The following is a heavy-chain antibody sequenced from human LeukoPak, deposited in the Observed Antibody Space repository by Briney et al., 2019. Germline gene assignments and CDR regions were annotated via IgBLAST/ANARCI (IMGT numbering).Heavy chain of an antibody. D-gene: IGHD2-2*01. V-gene: IGHV4-59*01. CDR1: GGSISSYY. J-gene: IGHJ5*02. CDR3: ARVVVVPAAIFWFDP. CDR2: IYYSGSA. Sequence: SETLSLTCTVSGGSISSYYWSWIRQPPGKGLEWIGYIYYSGSANYNPSLKSRVTISVDTSKNQFSLKLSSVTAADTAVYYCARVVVVPAAIFWFDPWGQGTLVTVSS.